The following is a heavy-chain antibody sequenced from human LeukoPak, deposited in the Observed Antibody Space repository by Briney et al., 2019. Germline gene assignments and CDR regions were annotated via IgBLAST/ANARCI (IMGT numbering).Heavy chain of an antibody. V-gene: IGHV3-23*01. Sequence: GGSLRLSCVGSGFTFRSYAMSRVRQAPEKGLEFVSGIYENGGTTYYADSVKGRFSISRDSSKNTLYLQMDSLRGEDTAVYYCAKDFRIGYSAHFDYWGQGALVTVSS. CDR3: AKDFRIGYSAHFDY. CDR2: IYENGGTT. CDR1: GFTFRSYA. J-gene: IGHJ4*02. D-gene: IGHD2-21*01.